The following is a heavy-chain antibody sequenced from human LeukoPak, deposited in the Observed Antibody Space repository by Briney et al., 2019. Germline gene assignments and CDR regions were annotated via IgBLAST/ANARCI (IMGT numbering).Heavy chain of an antibody. D-gene: IGHD3-16*01. Sequence: PRGSLRDSCAPSGFTSLNTVLHSVRQAPGKGLEWVAVIWFDGSNKFYADSVKGRFTISRDNSKNTLYLQMNSLRAEDTTVYYCATSRGTLIDYWGQGTLVIVSS. CDR3: ATSRGTLIDY. CDR2: IWFDGSNK. J-gene: IGHJ4*02. V-gene: IGHV3-33*01. CDR1: GFTSLNTV.